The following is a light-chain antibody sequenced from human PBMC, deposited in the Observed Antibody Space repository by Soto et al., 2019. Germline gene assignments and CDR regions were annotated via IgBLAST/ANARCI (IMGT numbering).Light chain of an antibody. CDR3: PHYYKWHPS. J-gene: IGKJ1*01. Sequence: EIVMTQSPATLSVSPGERVTLSCRGSQTVSNNLAWYQQKPGQAPRLRISGAATRATGVPARFTGSGSGTEFPFTTSRLQCEDCAVYYCPHYYKWHPSFGRGTKVDFK. V-gene: IGKV3-15*01. CDR1: QTVSNN. CDR2: GAA.